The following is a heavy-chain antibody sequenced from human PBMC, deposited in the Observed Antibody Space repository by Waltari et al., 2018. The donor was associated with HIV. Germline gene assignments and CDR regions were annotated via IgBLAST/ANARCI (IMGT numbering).Heavy chain of an antibody. J-gene: IGHJ3*01. V-gene: IGHV3-7*01. Sequence: EVQLVESGGGLVQPGGSLRLSCEATGSPLRSDWMTWVRQAPGKGLEWVANIKEDGSEKWYVDSVKGRFTISRDNAKNSVYLQMNSLRAEDTAVYYCARSRSDAFDLWGQGTMVTVSS. CDR2: IKEDGSEK. CDR3: ARSRSDAFDL. CDR1: GSPLRSDW.